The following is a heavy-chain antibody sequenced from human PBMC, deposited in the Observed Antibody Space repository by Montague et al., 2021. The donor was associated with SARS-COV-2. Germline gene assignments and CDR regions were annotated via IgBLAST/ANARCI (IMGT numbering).Heavy chain of an antibody. Sequence: SLSLSCAASGFTVSSNYMSWVRQAPGKGLEWVANIRQDGSDKYYVDSVRGRFTISRHNAKNSLYLQMSSLRAEDTGVYYCTRDRDYGDYLNWFNPWGQGTLVTVSS. CDR3: TRDRDYGDYLNWFNP. D-gene: IGHD4-17*01. CDR2: IRQDGSDK. V-gene: IGHV3-7*01. CDR1: GFTVSSNY. J-gene: IGHJ5*02.